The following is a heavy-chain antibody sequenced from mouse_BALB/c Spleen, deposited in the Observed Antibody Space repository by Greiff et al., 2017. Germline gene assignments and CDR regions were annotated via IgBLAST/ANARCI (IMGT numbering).Heavy chain of an antibody. J-gene: IGHJ2*01. Sequence: VQLKQSGAELVKPGASVKLSCTASGFNIKDTYMHWVKQRPEQGLEWIGRIDPANGNTKYDPKFQGKATITADTSSNTAYLQLSSLTSEDTAVYYCALDSSGPFDYWGQGTTLTVSS. D-gene: IGHD3-2*01. V-gene: IGHV14-3*02. CDR3: ALDSSGPFDY. CDR2: IDPANGNT. CDR1: GFNIKDTY.